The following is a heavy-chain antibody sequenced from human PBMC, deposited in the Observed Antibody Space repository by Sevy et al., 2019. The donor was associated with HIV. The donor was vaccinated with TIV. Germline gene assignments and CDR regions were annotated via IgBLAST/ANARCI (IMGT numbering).Heavy chain of an antibody. CDR3: AGGKQGLRFLEWLPSAGYYFDY. Sequence: ASVKVSCKASGGTFSSYAISWVRQAPGQGLEWMGGIIPIFGTANYAQKFQGRVTITADDSTRTAYMELSSLRSEDTAVYYCAGGKQGLRFLEWLPSAGYYFDYWGQGTLVTVSS. J-gene: IGHJ4*02. CDR1: GGTFSSYA. V-gene: IGHV1-69*13. D-gene: IGHD3-3*01. CDR2: IIPIFGTA.